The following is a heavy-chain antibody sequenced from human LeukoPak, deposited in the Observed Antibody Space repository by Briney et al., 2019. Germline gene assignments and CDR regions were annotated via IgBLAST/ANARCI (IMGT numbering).Heavy chain of an antibody. J-gene: IGHJ4*02. CDR3: ARADGSVAGPPSGH. CDR1: GFTFSSHG. D-gene: IGHD6-19*01. CDR2: ISYDGINK. Sequence: PGGSLRLSCAASGFTFSSHGMHWVRQAPGKGLEWVAVISYDGINKYYGDSVKGQFTIARDNSKNTLYLQMNSLRAEDTAVYYCARADGSVAGPPSGHWGQGTLVTVSS. V-gene: IGHV3-30*03.